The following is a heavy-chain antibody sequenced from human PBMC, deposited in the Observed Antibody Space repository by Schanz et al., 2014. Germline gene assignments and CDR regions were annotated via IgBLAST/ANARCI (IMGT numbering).Heavy chain of an antibody. V-gene: IGHV4-30-4*07. J-gene: IGHJ5*02. Sequence: QVQLQESGPGLVKPSQTLSLTCAVSGGSISSGGYSWSWIRQPPGKGLEWIGFIYYSGSTNYNPSLKGGVPIPVDMSKNRSPLTRTSVTAADTGVYYCARQYSGWSRFDPWGQGIRVTVSS. D-gene: IGHD6-19*01. CDR1: GGSISSGGYS. CDR3: ARQYSGWSRFDP. CDR2: IYYSGST.